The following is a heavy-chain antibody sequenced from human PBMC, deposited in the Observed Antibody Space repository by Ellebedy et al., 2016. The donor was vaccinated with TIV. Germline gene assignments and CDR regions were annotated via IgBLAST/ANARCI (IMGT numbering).Heavy chain of an antibody. CDR1: GYTFTSYH. CDR3: ARDRGKGAVVVVAPMFPTANYFYGMDV. D-gene: IGHD2-15*01. Sequence: ASVKVSCXASGYTFTSYHMHWVRQAPGQGLEWMGLINPSGGSTRYAQKFQGRVTMTRDTSTGTVYMDLSSLRSEDTAVYYCARDRGKGAVVVVAPMFPTANYFYGMDVWGQGTTVTVS. CDR2: INPSGGST. J-gene: IGHJ6*02. V-gene: IGHV1-46*01.